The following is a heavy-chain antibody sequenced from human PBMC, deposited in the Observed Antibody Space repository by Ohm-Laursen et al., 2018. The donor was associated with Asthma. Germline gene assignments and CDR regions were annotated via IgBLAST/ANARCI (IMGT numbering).Heavy chain of an antibody. J-gene: IGHJ6*02. Sequence: TLSLTWTVSGGSISSGGYYWSWIRQHPGKGLEWIGYIYYSGSTYYNPSLKSRVTISVDTSKNQFSLKLSSVTAADTAVYYCAKVGLTYYNAMDVWGQGTTVTVSS. CDR2: IYYSGST. V-gene: IGHV4-31*02. D-gene: IGHD4/OR15-4a*01. CDR1: GGSISSGGYY. CDR3: AKVGLTYYNAMDV.